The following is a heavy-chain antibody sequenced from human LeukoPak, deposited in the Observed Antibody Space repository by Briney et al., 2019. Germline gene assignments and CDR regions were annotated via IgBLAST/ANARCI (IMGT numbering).Heavy chain of an antibody. V-gene: IGHV5-51*01. D-gene: IGHD3-3*01. CDR2: IFPQNSDM. CDR3: ARLHCDSAACATSLEFWRHWFDP. Sequence: GESLKISCRGSGYHFDGYWVVWVRQVPGKGLEWMGIIFPQNSDMKYSSAFEGHVTMSVDKSVSTAYLQWSSLKASDTAMYYCARLHCDSAACATSLEFWRHWFDPWGQGTLVTVSS. J-gene: IGHJ5*02. CDR1: GYHFDGYW.